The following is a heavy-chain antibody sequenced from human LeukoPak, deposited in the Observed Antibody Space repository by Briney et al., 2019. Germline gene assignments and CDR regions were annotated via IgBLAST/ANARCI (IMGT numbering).Heavy chain of an antibody. D-gene: IGHD3-22*01. CDR1: GYSFTNYW. V-gene: IGHV5-51*01. CDR2: IYPGDSDT. J-gene: IGHJ4*02. CDR3: ARPPHYYDSSGYRALSFDY. Sequence: GESLKISCKASGYSFTNYWIGWVRQMPGKGLEWMGIIYPGDSDTRYSPSFQGQVTISADKSISTAYLQWSSLKASDTAMYYCARPPHYYDSSGYRALSFDYWGQGTLVTVSS.